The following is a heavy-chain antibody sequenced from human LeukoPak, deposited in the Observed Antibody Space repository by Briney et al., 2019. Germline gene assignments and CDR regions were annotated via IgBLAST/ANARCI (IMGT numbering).Heavy chain of an antibody. CDR1: GYSFTSYW. Sequence: GESLKISCKGSGYSFTSYWIGWVRQMPGKGLEWMGIIYPGDSDTRYSPSFQGQVTISADKSISTAYLQWSSLKASDTAMYYCARQFITMVRGVITPADAFDIWGQGTMVTVSS. D-gene: IGHD3-10*01. J-gene: IGHJ3*02. CDR2: IYPGDSDT. V-gene: IGHV5-51*01. CDR3: ARQFITMVRGVITPADAFDI.